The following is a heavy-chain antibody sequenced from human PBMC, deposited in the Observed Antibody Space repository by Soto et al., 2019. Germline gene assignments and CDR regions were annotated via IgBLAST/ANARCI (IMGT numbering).Heavy chain of an antibody. CDR1: GGTFSSYT. CDR2: IIPTLGIA. J-gene: IGHJ3*02. Sequence: SVKVSCKASGGTFSSYTISWVRQAPGQGLEWMGRIIPTLGIANYAQKFQGRVTITADKSTSTAYMELSSLRSEDTAVYYCARNPAPGDDAFDIWGQGTMVTVSS. CDR3: ARNPAPGDDAFDI. D-gene: IGHD3-16*01. V-gene: IGHV1-69*02.